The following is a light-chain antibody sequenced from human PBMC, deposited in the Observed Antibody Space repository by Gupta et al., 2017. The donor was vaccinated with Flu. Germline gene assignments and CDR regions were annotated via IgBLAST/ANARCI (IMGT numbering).Light chain of an antibody. CDR3: AAWEDSRHAV. Sequence: QSVLTQPPSASGTPGQMVTISCSGSSSNIGSNTVNWYQQLPGTAPKLLIYSNNQRPSGVPDRFSGSKSGTSASLAISGLQEEDEADYYCAAWEDSRHAVFGGRTKLTVL. CDR2: SNN. J-gene: IGLJ2*01. CDR1: SSNIGSNT. V-gene: IGLV1-44*01.